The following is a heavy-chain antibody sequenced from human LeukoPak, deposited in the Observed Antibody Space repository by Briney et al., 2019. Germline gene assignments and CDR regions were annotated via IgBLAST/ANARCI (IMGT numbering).Heavy chain of an antibody. CDR3: ASNYGSGSYYAFDY. V-gene: IGHV4-34*01. CDR2: INHSGST. CDR1: GGSFSGYY. J-gene: IGHJ4*02. Sequence: PSETLSLTCAVYGGSFSGYYWSWIRQPPGKGLVWIGEINHSGSTNYNPSLKSRVTISVDTSKNQFSLKLSSVTAADTAVYYCASNYGSGSYYAFDYWGQGTLVTVSS. D-gene: IGHD3-10*01.